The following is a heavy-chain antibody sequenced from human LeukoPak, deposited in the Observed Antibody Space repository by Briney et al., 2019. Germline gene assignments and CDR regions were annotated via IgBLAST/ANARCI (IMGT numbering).Heavy chain of an antibody. J-gene: IGHJ4*02. CDR2: IRYDGSNK. CDR3: AKDHYYDSSGGFDY. CDR1: GFTFSSYG. V-gene: IGHV3-30*02. D-gene: IGHD3-22*01. Sequence: GGSLRLSCAASGFTFSSYGMHWVRQAPGKGLEWVAFIRYDGSNKYYADSVKGRFTISRDNSKNTLYLQMNSLRGEDTAVYYCAKDHYYDSSGGFDYWGQGTLVTVSS.